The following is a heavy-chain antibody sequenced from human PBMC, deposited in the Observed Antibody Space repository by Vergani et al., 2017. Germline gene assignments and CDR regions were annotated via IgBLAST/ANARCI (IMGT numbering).Heavy chain of an antibody. J-gene: IGHJ4*02. V-gene: IGHV3-30-3*01. D-gene: IGHD6-13*01. CDR3: ARGGEPGIAAAGYFDY. CDR2: ISYDGSNK. Sequence: QVQLVESGGGVVQPGRSLRLSCAASGFTFSSYAMHWVRQAPGKGLEWVAVISYDGSNKYYADSVKGRFTISRDNSKNTLYLQMNSLRAEDTAVYYCARGGEPGIAAAGYFDYWGQGTLVTVSS. CDR1: GFTFSSYA.